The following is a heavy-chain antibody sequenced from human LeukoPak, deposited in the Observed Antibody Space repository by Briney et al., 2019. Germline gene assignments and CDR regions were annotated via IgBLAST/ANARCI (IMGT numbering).Heavy chain of an antibody. D-gene: IGHD6-19*01. J-gene: IGHJ4*02. CDR3: ARDPIAVVRFDY. CDR2: IWYDGSNK. V-gene: IGHV3-33*01. Sequence: PGRSLRPSCAASGFTSTSYGMHWVRQAPGKGLERVAVIWYDGSNKYYADSVKGRFTISRDNSKDTLYLQMISLRAEDTAVYYCARDPIAVVRFDYGGQGTLVTVSS. CDR1: GFTSTSYG.